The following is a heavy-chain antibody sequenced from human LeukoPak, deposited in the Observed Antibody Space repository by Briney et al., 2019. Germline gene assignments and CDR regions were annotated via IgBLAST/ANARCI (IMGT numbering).Heavy chain of an antibody. J-gene: IGHJ4*02. CDR3: VGEMDSGWYPY. CDR1: GFNFRGYK. CDR2: ISSSGSST. V-gene: IGHV3-48*03. Sequence: GGSLRLSCAASGFNFRGYKMNWVRQAPGKGLQWLAYISSSGSSTYYADSVQGRFTISRGNAKNSLYLHMNSLRVDDTAVYYCVGEMDSGWYPYWGPGTLVTVSS. D-gene: IGHD6-19*01.